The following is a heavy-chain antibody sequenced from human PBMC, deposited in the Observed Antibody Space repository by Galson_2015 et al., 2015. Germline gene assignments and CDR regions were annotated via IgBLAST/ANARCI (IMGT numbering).Heavy chain of an antibody. CDR1: GLTFSSYW. CDR2: INSDGSST. V-gene: IGHV3-74*01. D-gene: IGHD3-10*02. J-gene: IGHJ2*01. Sequence: SLRLSCAASGLTFSSYWMHWVRQAPGKGLEWVSRINSDGSSTSYADSVKGRFTISRDNAKNTLYLQMNSLRAEDTAVYYCARDPGGTMSYWYFDLWGRGTLVTVSS. CDR3: ARDPGGTMSYWYFDL.